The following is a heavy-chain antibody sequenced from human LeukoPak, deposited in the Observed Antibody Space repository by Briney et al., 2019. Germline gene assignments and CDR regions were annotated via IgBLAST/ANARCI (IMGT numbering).Heavy chain of an antibody. J-gene: IGHJ4*02. CDR2: ISSSGGST. CDR3: VKERSGGFFDY. V-gene: IGHV3-64D*09. D-gene: IGHD1-26*01. CDR1: GFTFSSYA. Sequence: GGSLRLSCSASGFTFSSYAMHWVRQAPGKGLEYVSAISSSGGSTYYADLVRGRFTISRDNSKNTLYLQMSSLRPEDTAVYFCVKERSGGFFDYWGQGTLVTVSS.